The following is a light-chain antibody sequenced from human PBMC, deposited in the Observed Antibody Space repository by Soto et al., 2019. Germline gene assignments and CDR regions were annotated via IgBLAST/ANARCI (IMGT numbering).Light chain of an antibody. V-gene: IGKV3-15*01. CDR2: GAS. J-gene: IGKJ1*01. Sequence: EIVMTQSPATLSVSPGERATLSCRASQSVSSNLAWYQQKPGQAPRLLIYGASTMATGIPARFSGSWSGTEFTLTISSLQYEDFAVSYCQQYNNWPPWTFGQGTKVEIK. CDR1: QSVSSN. CDR3: QQYNNWPPWT.